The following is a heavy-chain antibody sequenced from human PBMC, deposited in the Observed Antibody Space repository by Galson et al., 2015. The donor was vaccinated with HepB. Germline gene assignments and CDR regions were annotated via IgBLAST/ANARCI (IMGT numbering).Heavy chain of an antibody. J-gene: IGHJ5*01. D-gene: IGHD4-17*01. CDR3: TTSAHDYGDYGGLDS. CDR2: VKTKADGGTT. Sequence: SLRLSCAASGFTFSYAWMSWVRQAPGKGLEWVGRVKTKADGGTTDYAAPVKGRFTISRDDSKNMLYLQMNSLKTQNPAMYYCTTSAHDYGDYGGLDSWGRGTLVTVSS. CDR1: GFTFSYAW. V-gene: IGHV3-15*01.